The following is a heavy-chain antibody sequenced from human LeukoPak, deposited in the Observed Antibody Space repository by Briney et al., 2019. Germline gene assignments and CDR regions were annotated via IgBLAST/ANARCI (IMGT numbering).Heavy chain of an antibody. CDR3: ARDFGGSSYRFDP. CDR2: IIPIFGTA. V-gene: IGHV1-69*05. D-gene: IGHD6-13*01. J-gene: IGHJ5*02. Sequence: SVKVSCKASGGTFSSYAISWVPQAPGQGLEWMGGIIPIFGTANYAQKFQGRVTITTDESTNTPYMELSSLRSEDTAVYYCARDFGGSSYRFDPWGQGTLVTVSS. CDR1: GGTFSSYA.